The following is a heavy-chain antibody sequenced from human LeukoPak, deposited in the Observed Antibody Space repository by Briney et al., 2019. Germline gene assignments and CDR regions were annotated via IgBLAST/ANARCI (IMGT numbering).Heavy chain of an antibody. D-gene: IGHD2-2*01. V-gene: IGHV1-18*01. CDR1: GYTFSNYG. Sequence: ASVKVSCKASGYTFSNYGINWVRQAPGQGLEWMGWISAYNGNTNYAQKIQGRVTMTTDTSTGTAYMELRSLRSDDTAVYYCARDVGEYCSSTNCYASHYWGQGTLVTVSS. J-gene: IGHJ4*02. CDR2: ISAYNGNT. CDR3: ARDVGEYCSSTNCYASHY.